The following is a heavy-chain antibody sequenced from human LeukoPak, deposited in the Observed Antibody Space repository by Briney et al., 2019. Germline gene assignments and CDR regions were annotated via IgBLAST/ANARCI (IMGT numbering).Heavy chain of an antibody. CDR3: AKEGYSYGPWGY. V-gene: IGHV3-53*01. D-gene: IGHD5-18*01. CDR2: IYNDGRT. J-gene: IGHJ4*02. Sequence: GGSLRLSCAASGFTVNNKYMTWVRQAPGKGLEWVSLIYNDGRTYYADSVKGRCTISRDNSKNTLYLQMNSLRAEDTAVYYCAKEGYSYGPWGYWGQGTLVTVSS. CDR1: GFTVNNKY.